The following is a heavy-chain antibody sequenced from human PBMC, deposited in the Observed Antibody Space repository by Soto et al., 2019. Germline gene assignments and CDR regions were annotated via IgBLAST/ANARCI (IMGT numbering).Heavy chain of an antibody. V-gene: IGHV3-15*07. CDR2: IKTKGEGGPT. D-gene: IGHD2-15*01. Sequence: EVQLVESGGGFIQPGGSLRLSCAASGLPISNAWMNWVRQAPGKGLEWVGRIKTKGEGGPTDYAAAVKGGFTVSRDDSKNTLHLQMNSLKTEDTAVYYCPTVSVEGVWGQGTTVSVSS. CDR3: PTVSVEGV. CDR1: GLPISNAW. J-gene: IGHJ6*02.